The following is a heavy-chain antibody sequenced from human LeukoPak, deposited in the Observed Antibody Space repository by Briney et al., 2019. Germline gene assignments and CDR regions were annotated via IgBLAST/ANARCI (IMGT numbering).Heavy chain of an antibody. Sequence: EASVKVSFKPSGYTFTNYGLSWVRQAPGQGLEWMGWMSAYNGYTKYAQRVQGRVTMTTDTSRGTAYMELRSLTSDDTDVYYCARDGYYDSSDSNFFDYWGQGTLVTVSS. D-gene: IGHD3-22*01. CDR3: ARDGYYDSSDSNFFDY. CDR2: MSAYNGYT. J-gene: IGHJ4*02. V-gene: IGHV1-18*01. CDR1: GYTFTNYG.